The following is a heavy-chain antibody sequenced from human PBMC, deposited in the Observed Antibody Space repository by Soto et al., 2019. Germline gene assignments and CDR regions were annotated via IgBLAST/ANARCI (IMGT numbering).Heavy chain of an antibody. Sequence: QLQLQESGPGLVKPSETLSLTCTVSGGSISSDIHYWGWIRQPPGKGLEWIGTIYYSGNIYNNPSLSSRVTISMDTSKNQFSLRLTSVTAADTAVYYCARHTDCGSGSSCLGSDNMDTDAFDIWGQGTMVTVS. CDR3: ARHTDCGSGSSCLGSDNMDTDAFDI. CDR1: GGSISSDIHY. CDR2: IYYSGNI. V-gene: IGHV4-39*01. J-gene: IGHJ3*02. D-gene: IGHD3-10*01.